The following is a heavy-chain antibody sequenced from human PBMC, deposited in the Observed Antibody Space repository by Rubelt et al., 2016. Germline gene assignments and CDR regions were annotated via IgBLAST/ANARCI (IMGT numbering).Heavy chain of an antibody. CDR1: GFTFKNHG. CDR3: ARSCGGDCQKEHSFDY. CDR2: ISSRGNDM. J-gene: IGHJ4*02. V-gene: IGHV3-21*01. D-gene: IGHD2-21*02. Sequence: GGGVVQPGRSLRLSCAVSGFTFKNHGMHWVRQAPGKGLEWVSSISSRGNDMYYTDSVKGRFTISRDNAKNSLYLQMNSLRAEDTAVFYCARSCGGDCQKEHSFDYWGQGTLVTVSS.